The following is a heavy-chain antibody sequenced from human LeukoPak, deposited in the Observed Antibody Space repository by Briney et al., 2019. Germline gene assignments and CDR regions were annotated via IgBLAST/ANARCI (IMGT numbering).Heavy chain of an antibody. V-gene: IGHV3-33*01. CDR2: IWYDGSNK. CDR3: ARGFLRYCSGGSCYGMDV. D-gene: IGHD2-15*01. J-gene: IGHJ6*02. Sequence: PGRSLGLSCAASGFTFSSYVMHWVRQAPGKGLEWVAVIWYDGSNKYYADSVKGRFTISRDNSKNTLYLQMNSLRAEDTAVYYCARGFLRYCSGGSCYGMDVWGQGTTVTVSS. CDR1: GFTFSSYV.